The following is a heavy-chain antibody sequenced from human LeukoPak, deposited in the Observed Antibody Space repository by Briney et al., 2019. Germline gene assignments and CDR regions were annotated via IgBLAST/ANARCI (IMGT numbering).Heavy chain of an antibody. J-gene: IGHJ3*02. V-gene: IGHV3-7*01. CDR1: GLNFRNYW. CDR3: ASEKSRRITMIVPRAFDI. Sequence: PGGSLRLPCAASGLNFRNYWMSWVRQAPGKGLEWLANIKHDGTEKYYVDSVRGRFTITRDNAKNSLYLQMNSLRAEDTAVYYCASEKSRRITMIVPRAFDIWGQGTMVTVSS. D-gene: IGHD3-22*01. CDR2: IKHDGTEK.